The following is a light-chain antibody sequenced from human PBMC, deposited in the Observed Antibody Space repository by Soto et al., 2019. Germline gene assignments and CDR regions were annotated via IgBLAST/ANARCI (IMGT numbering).Light chain of an antibody. J-gene: IGKJ3*01. CDR1: QSISSY. CDR2: AAS. V-gene: IGKV1-39*01. Sequence: DIQMTQSPSSLSASVGDRVTITCRASQSISSYLNWYQQKPGNDPKLLIYAASSLQSGVPSRFSGSGSGTDFTLTISSLQPDDFATYYCQQSYSLTCGPGTKVDIK. CDR3: QQSYSLT.